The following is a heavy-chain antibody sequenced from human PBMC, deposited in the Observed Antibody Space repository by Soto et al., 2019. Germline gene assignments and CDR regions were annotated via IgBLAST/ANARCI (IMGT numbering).Heavy chain of an antibody. V-gene: IGHV4-59*08. Sequence: QVQLQESGPGLVKPSETLSLTCTVSGGSISSYYWSWIRQPPGKGLEWIGYIYYSGSTNYNPSLKSRVTLSVDTSKNQFSLKLSSVTAADTAVYYCARLCGWSVDYWGQGTLVTVSS. CDR2: IYYSGST. D-gene: IGHD6-19*01. CDR1: GGSISSYY. J-gene: IGHJ4*02. CDR3: ARLCGWSVDY.